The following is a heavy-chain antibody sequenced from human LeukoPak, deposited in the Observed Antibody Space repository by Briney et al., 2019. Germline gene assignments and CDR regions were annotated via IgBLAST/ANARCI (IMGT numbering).Heavy chain of an antibody. Sequence: GGSLRLSCAASGFTFSSYAMGWVRQAPGKGLEWVSAISGSGGSTYYADSVKGRFTISRDNSKNTLYLQMNSLRAEDTAVYYCAKAPFIVATGEEDYWGQGTLVTVSS. V-gene: IGHV3-23*01. CDR1: GFTFSSYA. J-gene: IGHJ4*02. CDR3: AKAPFIVATGEEDY. D-gene: IGHD5-12*01. CDR2: ISGSGGST.